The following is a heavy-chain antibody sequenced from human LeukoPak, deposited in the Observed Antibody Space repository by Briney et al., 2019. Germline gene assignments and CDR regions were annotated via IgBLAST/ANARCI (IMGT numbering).Heavy chain of an antibody. CDR2: IYYSGST. CDR1: GGSSSSSSYY. Sequence: SETLSLTCTVSGGSSSSSSYYWGWIRQPPGKGLEWIGTIYYSGSTYYNPSLKSRVTISVDTSKNQFSLKLSSVTAADTAVYYCARDLRSAGIDYWGQGTLVTVSS. CDR3: ARDLRSAGIDY. J-gene: IGHJ4*02. V-gene: IGHV4-39*07. D-gene: IGHD6-13*01.